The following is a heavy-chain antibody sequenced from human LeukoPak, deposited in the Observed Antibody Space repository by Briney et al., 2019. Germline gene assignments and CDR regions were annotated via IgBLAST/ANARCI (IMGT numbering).Heavy chain of an antibody. D-gene: IGHD2-2*01. CDR2: IYYSGST. J-gene: IGHJ4*02. CDR3: AREKVVPAAMLDY. V-gene: IGHV4-30-4*08. CDR1: GGSISSGDYY. Sequence: SETLSLTCTVSGGSISSGDYYWSWIRQPPGKGLEWIGYIYYSGSTYYNPSLKSRVTISVDTSKNQFSLKLSSVTAADTAAYYCAREKVVPAAMLDYWGQGTLVTVSS.